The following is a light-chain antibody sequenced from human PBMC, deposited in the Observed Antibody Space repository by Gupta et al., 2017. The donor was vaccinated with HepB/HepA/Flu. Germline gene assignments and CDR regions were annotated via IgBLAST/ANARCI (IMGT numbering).Light chain of an antibody. Sequence: QSTLTQPPSVSGSPGQSVTISCTGTSNDVGGSNYLSWYQQHPGKAPRLLLYDVDKRPSGVPDRFVGSKSGNTASLTISGLQTADEAHYYCCSYVILYSLAFGGGTKVTVL. CDR3: CSYVILYSLA. V-gene: IGLV2-11*01. J-gene: IGLJ2*01. CDR2: DVD. CDR1: SNDVGGSNY.